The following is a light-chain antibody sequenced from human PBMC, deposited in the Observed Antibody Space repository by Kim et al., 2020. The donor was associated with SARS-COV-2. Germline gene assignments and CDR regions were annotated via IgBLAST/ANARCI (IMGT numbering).Light chain of an antibody. CDR2: GAS. V-gene: IGKV3-15*01. J-gene: IGKJ5*01. Sequence: EIVMTLSPATLSVSPGERATLSCRASQSVSSNLAWYQQKPGQAPRLLIYGASTRATGIPARFSGSGSGTEFTLTISSLQSEDFAVYYCQQYNSWPNTFGQGTRLEIK. CDR1: QSVSSN. CDR3: QQYNSWPNT.